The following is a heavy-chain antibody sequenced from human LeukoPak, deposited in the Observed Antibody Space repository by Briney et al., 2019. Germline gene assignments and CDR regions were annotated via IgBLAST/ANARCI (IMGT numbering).Heavy chain of an antibody. CDR3: ARELNWRYFDY. CDR2: IYHSGTT. Sequence: SETLSLTCTVSGYSISSGYYWGWIRQSPGKGLEWIGEIYHSGTTNYNPSLKSRVTISVDKSKNQFSLKLTSVTAADTAVYYCARELNWRYFDYWGQGTLVTVSS. V-gene: IGHV4-38-2*02. J-gene: IGHJ4*02. CDR1: GYSISSGYY. D-gene: IGHD1-1*01.